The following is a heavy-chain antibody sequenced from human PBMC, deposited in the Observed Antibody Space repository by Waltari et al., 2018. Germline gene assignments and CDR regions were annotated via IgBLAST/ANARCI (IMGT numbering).Heavy chain of an antibody. CDR1: GGTFSSYA. J-gene: IGHJ6*03. D-gene: IGHD1-26*01. CDR3: ARASGSYSGKYYYYYYMDV. V-gene: IGHV1-69*12. CDR2: IIPIFGTA. Sequence: QVQLVQSGAEVKKPGSSVKVSCKASGGTFSSYAISWVRQAPGQGLEWMGGIIPIFGTANHAQKFQGRVTITADESTSTAYMELSSLRAEDTAVYYCARASGSYSGKYYYYYYMDVWGKGTTVTISS.